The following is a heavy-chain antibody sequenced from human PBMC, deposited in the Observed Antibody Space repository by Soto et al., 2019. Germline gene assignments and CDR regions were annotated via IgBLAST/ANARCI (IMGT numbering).Heavy chain of an antibody. Sequence: QITLKESGPTLVKPTQTLTLTCTFSGFSLTTRGVGVGWIRQPPGKALECLALIYWDDDKRYSPFLQSRLSITKDTSKNQVVLTMTNVDPVDTATYYCAHIPKYYQYDWFDPWGQGTLVAVSS. D-gene: IGHD3-16*01. CDR3: AHIPKYYQYDWFDP. CDR2: IYWDDDK. CDR1: GFSLTTRGVG. V-gene: IGHV2-5*02. J-gene: IGHJ5*02.